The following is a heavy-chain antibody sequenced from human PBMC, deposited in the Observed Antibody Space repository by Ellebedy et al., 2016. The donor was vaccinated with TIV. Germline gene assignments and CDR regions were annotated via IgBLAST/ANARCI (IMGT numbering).Heavy chain of an antibody. Sequence: GESLKISCAASGFTFSSYSMNWVRQAPGKGLEWVSYISSSSTIYYADSVKGRFTISRDNAKNSLYLQMNSLRAEDTAVYYCAREHIVVVTADCWGQGTLVTVSS. CDR3: AREHIVVVTADC. CDR1: GFTFSSYS. V-gene: IGHV3-48*01. D-gene: IGHD2-21*02. CDR2: ISSSSTI. J-gene: IGHJ4*02.